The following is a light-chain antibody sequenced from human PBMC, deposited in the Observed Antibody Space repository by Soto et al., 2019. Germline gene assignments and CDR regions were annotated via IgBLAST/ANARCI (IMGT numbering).Light chain of an antibody. Sequence: DIQMTQSPSTLSASVGDTVTVTCRASQSVSGWLAWYQQKPGEAPKLLIYAASARATGIPARFSGSGSGTEFTLTISTLQSEDFAVYYCQQCTNWPPLTFGGGTKVDIK. V-gene: IGKV1-5*01. CDR1: QSVSGW. CDR2: AAS. CDR3: QQCTNWPPLT. J-gene: IGKJ4*01.